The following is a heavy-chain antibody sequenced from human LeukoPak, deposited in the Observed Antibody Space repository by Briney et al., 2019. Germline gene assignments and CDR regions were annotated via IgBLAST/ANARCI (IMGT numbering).Heavy chain of an antibody. CDR1: GFTFNSYF. CDR3: ARDEDPVRVGYSYGNFH. D-gene: IGHD5-18*01. CDR2: IKQDVSER. Sequence: PGGSLRLSCAASGFTFNSYFMSWVRQAPGKGLEWVANIKQDVSERNYVDSVKGRFTISRDNAKNSVYLQMNSLRAEDTAVYYCARDEDPVRVGYSYGNFHWGQGTLVTVSS. J-gene: IGHJ4*02. V-gene: IGHV3-7*01.